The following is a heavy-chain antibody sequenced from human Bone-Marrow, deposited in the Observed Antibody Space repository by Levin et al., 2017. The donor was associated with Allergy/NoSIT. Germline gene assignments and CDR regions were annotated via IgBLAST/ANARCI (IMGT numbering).Heavy chain of an antibody. CDR2: IDHVGST. CDR3: ASGALDGADITDWFHH. D-gene: IGHD4-17*01. V-gene: IGHV4-61*03. CDR1: GGSVSSEIYF. J-gene: IGHJ5*02. Sequence: SSETLSLTCSVSGGSVSSEIYFWTWIRQPLGKRLEWIGYIDHVGSTDYNPSLKSRVTMSVDTSKNHFTLNLTSVTAADTAAYYCASGALDGADITDWFHHWGRGTLVTVSS.